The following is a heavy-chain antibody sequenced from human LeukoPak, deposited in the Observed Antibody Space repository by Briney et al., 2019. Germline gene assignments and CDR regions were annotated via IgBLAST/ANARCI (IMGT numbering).Heavy chain of an antibody. Sequence: SETLSLTCAVYGVSFTGDYWTWIRQPPGKGLEWIGEIHHSGSTNYNPSLKSRVAISVDTSKNQFSLKLRSLTAADTAVYYCARAALSSYWYSDLWGRGTLVTVSS. J-gene: IGHJ2*01. CDR2: IHHSGST. V-gene: IGHV4-34*01. CDR3: ARAALSSYWYSDL. CDR1: GVSFTGDY. D-gene: IGHD2-2*01.